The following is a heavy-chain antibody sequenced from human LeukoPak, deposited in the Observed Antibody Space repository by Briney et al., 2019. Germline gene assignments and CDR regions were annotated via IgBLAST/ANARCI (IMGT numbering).Heavy chain of an antibody. Sequence: SETLSLTCAVYGGSFSGYYWSWIRQPPGKGLEWIGEINHSGSTNYNPSLKSRVTISVDTSKNQFSLKLSSVTAADTAVYYCARLATDHGYRSSSDDYWGQGTLVTVSS. CDR3: ARLATDHGYRSSSDDY. CDR1: GGSFSGYY. V-gene: IGHV4-34*01. CDR2: INHSGST. J-gene: IGHJ4*02. D-gene: IGHD6-6*01.